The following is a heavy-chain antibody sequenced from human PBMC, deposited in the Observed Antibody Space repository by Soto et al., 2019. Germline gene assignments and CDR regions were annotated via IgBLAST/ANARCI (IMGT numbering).Heavy chain of an antibody. V-gene: IGHV3-74*01. CDR3: AREGNYGNHHDGFDI. Sequence: EVQLVESGGGLVQPGGSLRLSCAASGFTFSSYWMHWVRQAPGKGLVWVSRVNSDVSSTNYADSVKGRFTISRDNAKDTLYLQMNSLRDEDTAVYYCAREGNYGNHHDGFDIWGQGTMVTVSS. CDR1: GFTFSSYW. J-gene: IGHJ3*02. CDR2: VNSDVSST. D-gene: IGHD3-16*01.